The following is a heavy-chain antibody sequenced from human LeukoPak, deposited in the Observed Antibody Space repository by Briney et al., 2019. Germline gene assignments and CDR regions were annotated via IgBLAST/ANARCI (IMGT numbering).Heavy chain of an antibody. Sequence: GGSLRLSCAASGFTFSSYGMHWVRQAPGKGLEWVAVIWYDGNNKDYADSVKGRFIISRDTSKTTLYLQMNSLRAEDTAVYYCAKGSYSYASVVYFDYWGQGTLVTVSS. CDR3: AKGSYSYASVVYFDY. J-gene: IGHJ4*02. D-gene: IGHD5-18*01. V-gene: IGHV3-33*06. CDR1: GFTFSSYG. CDR2: IWYDGNNK.